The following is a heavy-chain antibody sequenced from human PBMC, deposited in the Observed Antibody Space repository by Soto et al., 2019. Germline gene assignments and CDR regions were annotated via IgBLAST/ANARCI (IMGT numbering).Heavy chain of an antibody. J-gene: IGHJ5*02. D-gene: IGHD3-10*01. V-gene: IGHV3-23*01. CDR1: GFTFSSYA. CDR2: ISGSGGST. Sequence: PGGSLRLSCAASGFTFSSYAMSWVRQAPGKGLEWVSAISGSGGSTYYADSVKGRFTISRDNSKNTLYLQMNSLRAEDTAVYYCAKDLSMVRGVSYNWFDPWGQGTLVTVSS. CDR3: AKDLSMVRGVSYNWFDP.